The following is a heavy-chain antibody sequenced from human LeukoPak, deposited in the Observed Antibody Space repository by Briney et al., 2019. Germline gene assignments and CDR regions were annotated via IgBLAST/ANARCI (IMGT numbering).Heavy chain of an antibody. Sequence: GGSLRLSCAASGFTFDDYAMHWVRQAPGKGLEWVSSISSSSSYIYYADSVKGRFTISRDNAKNSLYLQMNSLRAEDTAVYYCASGADYSNYHGLDWGQGTLVTVSS. CDR1: GFTFDDYA. J-gene: IGHJ4*02. D-gene: IGHD4-11*01. CDR2: ISSSSSYI. CDR3: ASGADYSNYHGLD. V-gene: IGHV3-21*01.